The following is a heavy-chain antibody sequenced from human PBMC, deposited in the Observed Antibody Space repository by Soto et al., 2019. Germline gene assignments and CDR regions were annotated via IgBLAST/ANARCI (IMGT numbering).Heavy chain of an antibody. V-gene: IGHV3-23*01. CDR2: ISGSGVST. Sequence: GGSLRLSCAASGFTFSSYAMNWVRQAPGKGLEWVSLISGSGVSTFYADSVKGRFTISRDNSKNTLYLQMNSLRAEDTAVYYCARSAYYYDSSGYYYAYYFDYWGQGTLVTV. CDR1: GFTFSSYA. D-gene: IGHD3-22*01. CDR3: ARSAYYYDSSGYYYAYYFDY. J-gene: IGHJ4*02.